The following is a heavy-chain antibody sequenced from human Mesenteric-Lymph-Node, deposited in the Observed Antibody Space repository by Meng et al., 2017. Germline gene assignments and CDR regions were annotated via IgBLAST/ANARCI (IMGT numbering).Heavy chain of an antibody. J-gene: IGHJ4*02. Sequence: EVQLLESGGGLVHPGGSLRLSCAASGFTFSSNGMNWVRQGPGKGLEWVSSISGSGPVTYYADSVKGRFTISRDNSKNTLYLQMNSLKAEDTAVYYCAKALTTVTTAVDYWGQGTLVTVSS. CDR1: GFTFSSNG. D-gene: IGHD4-17*01. CDR3: AKALTTVTTAVDY. V-gene: IGHV3-23*01. CDR2: ISGSGPVT.